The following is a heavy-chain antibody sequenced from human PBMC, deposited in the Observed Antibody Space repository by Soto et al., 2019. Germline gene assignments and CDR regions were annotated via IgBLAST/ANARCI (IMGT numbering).Heavy chain of an antibody. CDR3: VRGYSGTYRIDF. CDR2: INTDGRTT. J-gene: IGHJ4*02. V-gene: IGHV3-74*01. D-gene: IGHD5-12*01. Sequence: GSLRLAGSASGFSFSSYWMHWVRQVPGKGLVWVSRINTDGRTTNYTDSVKGRFTISRDNAKSKLHLQMNSLRAEDTAVYYCVRGYSGTYRIDFWGQGAPVTVSS. CDR1: GFSFSSYW.